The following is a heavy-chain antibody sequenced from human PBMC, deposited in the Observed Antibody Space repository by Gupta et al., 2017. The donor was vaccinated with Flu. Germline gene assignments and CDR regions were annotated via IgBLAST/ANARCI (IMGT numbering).Heavy chain of an antibody. J-gene: IGHJ6*02. D-gene: IGHD6-6*01. CDR3: AKSYSSSIYYYYGMDV. V-gene: IGHV3-30*18. CDR2: ISYDGSNK. CDR1: GFTFSSYG. Sequence: VQLVESGGGVVQPGRSLRLSCAASGFTFSSYGMHWVRQAPGKGLEWVAVISYDGSNKYYADSVKGRFTISRDNSKNTLYLQMNSLRAEDTAVYYCAKSYSSSIYYYYGMDVWGQGTTVTVSS.